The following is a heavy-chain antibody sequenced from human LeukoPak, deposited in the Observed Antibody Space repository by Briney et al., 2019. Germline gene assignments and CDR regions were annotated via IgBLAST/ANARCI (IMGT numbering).Heavy chain of an antibody. Sequence: PGASVKVSCKASGYTFTSYGISWVRQAPGQGLEWMGWISAYNGNTNYAQKLQGRVTMTTDTSTSTAYMELRSLRSDDTAVYYCARAISKTIAARPFDYWGQGTLVTVSS. CDR3: ARAISKTIAARPFDY. CDR1: GYTFTSYG. J-gene: IGHJ4*02. CDR2: ISAYNGNT. D-gene: IGHD6-6*01. V-gene: IGHV1-18*01.